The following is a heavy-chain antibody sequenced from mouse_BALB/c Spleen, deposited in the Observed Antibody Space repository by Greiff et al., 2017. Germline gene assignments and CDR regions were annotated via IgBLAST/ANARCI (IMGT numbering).Heavy chain of an antibody. J-gene: IGHJ3*01. CDR1: GFSLTSYG. CDR3: ARLPLTGTAY. D-gene: IGHD4-1*01. Sequence: VQLQQSGPGLVQPSQSLSITCTVSGFSLTSYGVHWVRQSPGKGLEWLGVIWSGGSTDYNAAFISRLSISKDNSKSQVFFKMNSLQANDTAIYYCARLPLTGTAYWGQGTLVTVSA. CDR2: IWSGGST. V-gene: IGHV2-2*02.